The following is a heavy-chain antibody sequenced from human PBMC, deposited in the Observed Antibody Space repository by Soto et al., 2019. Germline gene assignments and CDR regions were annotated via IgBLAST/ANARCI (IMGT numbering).Heavy chain of an antibody. V-gene: IGHV4-4*02. CDR3: VRGNDNYDFWNNWSLDP. Sequence: SETLSLTCAVSGGSINNNFWGWVRQPPGKGLEWIGEIYQTGSINYNPSLRSRVTISVDKSKNQLSLKVDSVTAADTAFYYCVRGNDNYDFWNNWSLDPWGQGTLVTVS. D-gene: IGHD3-3*01. CDR2: IYQTGSI. CDR1: GGSINNNFW. J-gene: IGHJ5*02.